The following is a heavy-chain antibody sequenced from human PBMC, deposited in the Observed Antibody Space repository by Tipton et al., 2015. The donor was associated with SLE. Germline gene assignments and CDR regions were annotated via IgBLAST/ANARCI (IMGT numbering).Heavy chain of an antibody. CDR3: ARDDHSY. CDR1: GFTFSSYG. Sequence: SLRLSCAASGFTFSSYGMHWVRQAPVKGLEWVAFIRYDGSDKDYADSVKGRFTISRDNSKNTLYLQMNSLRAEDTAVYYCARDDHSYWGQGTLVTVSS. V-gene: IGHV3-30*02. CDR2: IRYDGSDK. J-gene: IGHJ4*02.